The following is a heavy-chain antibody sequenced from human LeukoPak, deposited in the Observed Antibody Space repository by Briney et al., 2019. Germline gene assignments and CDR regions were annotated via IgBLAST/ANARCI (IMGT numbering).Heavy chain of an antibody. CDR2: IGAYNGNT. Sequence: ASVKVSCKASGYTFTSFGITWVRQAPGQGLEWMGWIGAYNGNTNYAQKLQGRVTMTTDTSTSTAYMELRSLRSDDTAVYYCARDSSGWYSAHEFDYWGQGTLVTVSS. CDR1: GYTFTSFG. V-gene: IGHV1-18*01. CDR3: ARDSSGWYSAHEFDY. D-gene: IGHD6-19*01. J-gene: IGHJ4*02.